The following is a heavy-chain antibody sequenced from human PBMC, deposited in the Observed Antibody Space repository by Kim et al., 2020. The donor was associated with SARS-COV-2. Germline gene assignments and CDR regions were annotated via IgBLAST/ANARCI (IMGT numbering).Heavy chain of an antibody. Sequence: SETLSLTCTVSGGSISSYYWSWIRQPPGKGLEWIGNIYYSGSTNYNPSLKSRVTISVDTSKNQFSLKLSSVTAADTAVYYCARARGGSGSSYYFDYWRQGTLVTVSS. CDR1: GGSISSYY. J-gene: IGHJ4*02. CDR2: IYYSGST. CDR3: ARARGGSGSSYYFDY. D-gene: IGHD3-10*01. V-gene: IGHV4-59*13.